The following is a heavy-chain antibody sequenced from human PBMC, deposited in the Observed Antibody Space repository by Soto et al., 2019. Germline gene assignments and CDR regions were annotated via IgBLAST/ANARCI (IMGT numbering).Heavy chain of an antibody. V-gene: IGHV3-11*06. CDR3: ARALAAAGTVSARGGPTARC. Sequence: GGSLRLSCAASGFTFSDYYLNWIRQAPGKGLEWVSYISSSSGFTDYADSVKGRFTISRDNAKSSLYLQMNSLRAEDTAVYYCARALAAAGTVSARGGPTARCWGQGTLVTVSS. CDR1: GFTFSDYY. CDR2: ISSSSGFT. D-gene: IGHD6-13*01. J-gene: IGHJ4*02.